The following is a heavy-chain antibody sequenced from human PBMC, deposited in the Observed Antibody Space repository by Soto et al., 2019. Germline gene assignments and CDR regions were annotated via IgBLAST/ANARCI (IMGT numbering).Heavy chain of an antibody. CDR2: INHSGST. CDR1: GGSFSGYD. J-gene: IGHJ4*02. V-gene: IGHV4-34*01. D-gene: IGHD6-13*01. CDR3: ARRSGIADDY. Sequence: QVQLQQWGAGLLKPSETLSLTCAVYGGSFSGYDWSWIRQPPGKGLEWIGEINHSGSTNYNPSLKSRVTISVDTSKNQFSLKLSSVTAADTAVYYCARRSGIADDYWGQGTLVTVSS.